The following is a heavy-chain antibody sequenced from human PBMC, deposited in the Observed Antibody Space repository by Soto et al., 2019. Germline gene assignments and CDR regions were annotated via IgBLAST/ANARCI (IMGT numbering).Heavy chain of an antibody. Sequence: QVQLVESGGGVVQPGRSLRLSCAASGFTFSTYGMHWVRQAPGKGLEWVAFILYDGSDKYFADSVKGRFTISRDNSKNTLDLQMNSLRAEATAVYYCAKDRIVMIRGVMNYYGMDVWGQGTTVTVSS. CDR1: GFTFSTYG. V-gene: IGHV3-30*18. D-gene: IGHD3-10*01. CDR3: AKDRIVMIRGVMNYYGMDV. J-gene: IGHJ6*02. CDR2: ILYDGSDK.